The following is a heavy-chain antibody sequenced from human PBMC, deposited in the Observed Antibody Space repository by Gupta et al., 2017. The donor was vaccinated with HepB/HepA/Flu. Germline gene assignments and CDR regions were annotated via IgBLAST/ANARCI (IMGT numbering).Heavy chain of an antibody. CDR2: INPHSGVT. J-gene: IGHJ4*01. CDR3: AGGPAVISFDF. CDR1: GFTFTAYF. Sequence: QVHLVLSGAEVSKPGASVKVSCKSSGFTFTAYFIHGLRQAPGQGLEWMGRINPHSGVTDYAQKFQGRVTMARDTAVSTAYMELSSLRSDDTAVYFCAGGPAVISFDFWGQGALVTVSA. D-gene: IGHD3-16*02. V-gene: IGHV1-2*06.